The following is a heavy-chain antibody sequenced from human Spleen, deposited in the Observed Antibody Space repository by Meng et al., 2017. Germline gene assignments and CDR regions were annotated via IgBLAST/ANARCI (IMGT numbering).Heavy chain of an antibody. J-gene: IGHJ4*02. V-gene: IGHV1-69*13. CDR1: GGIFSNSV. CDR3: ARKAGNCISTTCYSLDY. CDR2: INGVFGTT. D-gene: IGHD2-2*01. Sequence: SVKVSCKAPGGIFSNSVVGWVRQAPGQGLEWMGGINGVFGTTNYAQKFQDRVTITSDESTSTVYMELTRLTSEDTAVYFCARKAGNCISTTCYSLDYWGQGTLVTVS.